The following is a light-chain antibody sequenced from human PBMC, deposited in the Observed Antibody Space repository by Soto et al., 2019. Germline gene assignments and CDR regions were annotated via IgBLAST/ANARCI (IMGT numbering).Light chain of an antibody. CDR3: PQYAFPPRT. J-gene: IGKJ5*01. Sequence: EIVVTQSPGTLGLSPGESATISCRASQSVDSKYFSCDQQKPGQAPRLILYGGSRRATCGPDMFSGAGSVTDFTLTSSRLEPEDFAVFSCPQYAFPPRTFGQGTRLEIK. CDR2: GGS. V-gene: IGKV3-20*01. CDR1: QSVDSKY.